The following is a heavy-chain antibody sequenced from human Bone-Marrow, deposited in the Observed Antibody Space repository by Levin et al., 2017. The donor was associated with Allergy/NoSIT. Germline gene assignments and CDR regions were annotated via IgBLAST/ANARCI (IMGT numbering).Heavy chain of an antibody. J-gene: IGHJ5*02. V-gene: IGHV3-66*04. CDR2: IYSGGST. CDR1: GFIVNGDY. CDR3: ARHDWFDP. Sequence: QPGGSLRLSCAVSGFIVNGDYMSWVRQAPGRGLEWVSVIYSGGSTYYADSVKGRFTISRDISKNTLYLQMNSLRVEDTARYFCARHDWFDPWGQGTLVIVSS.